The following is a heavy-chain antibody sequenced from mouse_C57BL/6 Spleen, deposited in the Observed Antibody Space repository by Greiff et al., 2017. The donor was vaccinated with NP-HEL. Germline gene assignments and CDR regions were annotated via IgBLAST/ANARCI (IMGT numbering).Heavy chain of an antibody. CDR1: GFSLTSYG. Sequence: VHLVESGPGLVAPSQSLSITCTVSGFSLTSYGVHWVRQPPGKGLEWLVVIWSAGSTTYNSALKSRLSISKDNSKSQVFLKMNSLQTDDTAMYYCARETAQATRAMDYWGQGTSVTVSS. J-gene: IGHJ4*01. V-gene: IGHV2-6*03. CDR3: ARETAQATRAMDY. D-gene: IGHD3-2*02. CDR2: IWSAGST.